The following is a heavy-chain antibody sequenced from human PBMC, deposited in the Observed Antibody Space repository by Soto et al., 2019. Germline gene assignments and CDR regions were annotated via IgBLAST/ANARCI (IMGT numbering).Heavy chain of an antibody. Sequence: ASVKVSCEASGYTFTSYGISWVRQAPGQWLGWMGWISAYNGNTNYAQKLQGRVTMTTDTSTSTAYMELRSLRSDDTAVYYCARAGYDFWSGYLDYYYYGMDVWGQGTTVTVSS. CDR3: ARAGYDFWSGYLDYYYYGMDV. V-gene: IGHV1-18*04. CDR2: ISAYNGNT. D-gene: IGHD3-3*01. CDR1: GYTFTSYG. J-gene: IGHJ6*02.